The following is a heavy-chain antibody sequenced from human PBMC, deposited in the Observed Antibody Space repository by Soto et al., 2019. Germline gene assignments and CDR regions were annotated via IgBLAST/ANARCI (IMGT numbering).Heavy chain of an antibody. Sequence: SETLSLTCTVSGGSISSSSYYWGWIRQPPGKGLEWIGSIYYSGSTYYNPSLKSRVTISVDTSKNQFSLKLSSVTAADTAVYYCARYSSSSEYFDYWGQGTLVTVSS. CDR3: ARYSSSSEYFDY. CDR2: IYYSGST. V-gene: IGHV4-39*01. CDR1: GGSISSSSYY. D-gene: IGHD6-6*01. J-gene: IGHJ4*02.